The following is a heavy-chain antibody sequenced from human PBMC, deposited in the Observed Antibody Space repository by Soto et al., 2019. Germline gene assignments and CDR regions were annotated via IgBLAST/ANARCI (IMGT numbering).Heavy chain of an antibody. CDR3: ARGDHRGYFAILTDY. CDR1: GDSLSSGGHY. Sequence: QVQLQESGPGLVKPSQTLSLTCTVSGDSLSSGGHYWSWIRQHPGKGLEWIGHIYDSVNTYYSPSLRSRVTISADMSKNQFSLNLRSVTAADTAVYYCARGDHRGYFAILTDYWGQGTLVTVSS. CDR2: IYDSVNT. V-gene: IGHV4-31*03. D-gene: IGHD3-9*01. J-gene: IGHJ4*02.